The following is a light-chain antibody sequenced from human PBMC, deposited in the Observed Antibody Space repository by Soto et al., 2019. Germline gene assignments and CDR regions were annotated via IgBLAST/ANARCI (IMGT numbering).Light chain of an antibody. CDR1: QSVRSN. V-gene: IGKV3-15*01. CDR3: QQYNNWWT. J-gene: IGKJ1*01. CDR2: GAS. Sequence: EIVMTQSPATLSVSPGERATLSCRASQSVRSNLAWYQHKPGQAPRLLIYGASTRATGIPGRFSGSGSGTEFTLTISSLQSEDFAVYYCQQYNNWWTFGQGTKVEIK.